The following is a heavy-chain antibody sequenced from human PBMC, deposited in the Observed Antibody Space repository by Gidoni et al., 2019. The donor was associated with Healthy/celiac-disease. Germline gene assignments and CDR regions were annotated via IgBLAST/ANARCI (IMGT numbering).Heavy chain of an antibody. CDR3: ARVPYRRYSSSYWYFQH. V-gene: IGHV3-7*01. CDR1: VFTFSRYW. D-gene: IGHD6-6*01. J-gene: IGHJ1*01. CDR2: IKQDGSEK. Sequence: EVQLVESGGGLVQPGGSLRLSCSASVFTFSRYWMSWVRQAPGKGLEWVANIKQDGSEKNYVDSVKGRFTITRDNAKNSLYLQMNSLRAEDTAVYYCARVPYRRYSSSYWYFQHWGQGTLVTVSS.